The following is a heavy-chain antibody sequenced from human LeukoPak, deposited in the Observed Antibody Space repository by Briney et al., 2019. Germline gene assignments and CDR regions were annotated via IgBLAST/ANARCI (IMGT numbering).Heavy chain of an antibody. Sequence: SETLSLTCTVSGGSISTYYWSWIRQPPGKGLEWLGYIYYSGSTNYSPSLESRVTISVDTSRNQFSLRLSSVTAADTAMYYCARSGTKSNGFDDWGQGTLVTVSS. CDR3: ARSGTKSNGFDD. D-gene: IGHD2-8*01. J-gene: IGHJ4*02. CDR2: IYYSGST. V-gene: IGHV4-59*01. CDR1: GGSISTYY.